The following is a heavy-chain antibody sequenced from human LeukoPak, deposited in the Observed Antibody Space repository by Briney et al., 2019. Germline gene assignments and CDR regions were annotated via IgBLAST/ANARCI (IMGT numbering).Heavy chain of an antibody. CDR1: GFTFDDYA. V-gene: IGHV4-38-2*01. CDR3: ARGIVVVVAATPHIVAFDI. J-gene: IGHJ3*02. Sequence: LRLSCAASGFTFDDYAMHWVRQPPGKGLEWIGSIYHSGSTYYNPSLKSRVTISVDTSKNQFSLKLSSVTAADTAVYYCARGIVVVVAATPHIVAFDIWGQGTMVTVSS. CDR2: IYHSGST. D-gene: IGHD2-15*01.